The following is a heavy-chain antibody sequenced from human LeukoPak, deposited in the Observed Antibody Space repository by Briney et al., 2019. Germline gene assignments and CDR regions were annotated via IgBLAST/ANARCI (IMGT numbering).Heavy chain of an antibody. CDR3: AGVGYCSGGRCYGFDY. CDR1: GYTFTRYG. D-gene: IGHD2-15*01. Sequence: ASVTVSCKASGYTFTRYGISWVRQAPAQGLEWMGGISAYNGNTNYAQKLQRRVTMTTDTSTSTDYMELRSLRSADTAVEYCAGVGYCSGGRCYGFDYWGQGTLVTVSS. V-gene: IGHV1-18*01. CDR2: ISAYNGNT. J-gene: IGHJ4*02.